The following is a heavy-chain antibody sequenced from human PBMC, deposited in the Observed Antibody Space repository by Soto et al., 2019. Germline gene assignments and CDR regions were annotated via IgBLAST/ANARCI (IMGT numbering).Heavy chain of an antibody. D-gene: IGHD3-3*01. Sequence: ASVKVSCKASGDSFTSYGISWVRQAPGQGLEWMGWISPYNGNTKYAQNFQGRVTMTTDTSTYTAYMEMRSLRSDDPAVYYCARDFGSDLSAPGAVFDYRGKGTLVTVSS. V-gene: IGHV1-18*04. CDR3: ARDFGSDLSAPGAVFDY. CDR1: GDSFTSYG. J-gene: IGHJ4*02. CDR2: ISPYNGNT.